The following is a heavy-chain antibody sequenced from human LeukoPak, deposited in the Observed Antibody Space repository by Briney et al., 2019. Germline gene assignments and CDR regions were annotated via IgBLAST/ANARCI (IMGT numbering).Heavy chain of an antibody. CDR2: ISGSGGST. CDR1: GFTFSSYA. D-gene: IGHD6-19*01. V-gene: IGHV3-23*01. Sequence: PGGSLRLSCAASGFTFSSYAMSWVRQAPGKGLEWVSAISGSGGSTYYADSVKGRFTISRDNSKNTLYLQMNSLRAEDTAVYYCAKDGYSSGWPFDAFDIWGQGTMVTVSS. J-gene: IGHJ3*02. CDR3: AKDGYSSGWPFDAFDI.